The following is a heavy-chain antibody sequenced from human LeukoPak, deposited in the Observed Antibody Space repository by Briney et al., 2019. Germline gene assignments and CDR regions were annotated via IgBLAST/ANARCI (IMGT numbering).Heavy chain of an antibody. J-gene: IGHJ3*02. CDR2: IIPIFGTA. Sequence: SVKVSCKASGGTFSSYAISWVRQAPGQGLEWMGGIIPIFGTANYAQKFQGRVTITADESTSTAYMELSRLRSDDTAVYYCARSPSWGSPNAFDIWGQGTMVTVSS. D-gene: IGHD7-27*01. CDR1: GGTFSSYA. V-gene: IGHV1-69*13. CDR3: ARSPSWGSPNAFDI.